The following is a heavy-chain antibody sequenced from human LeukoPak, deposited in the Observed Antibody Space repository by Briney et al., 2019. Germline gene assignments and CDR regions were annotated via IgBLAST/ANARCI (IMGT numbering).Heavy chain of an antibody. D-gene: IGHD5-12*01. Sequence: SETLSLTCTVSGGSISTYYWNWIRQPPGKGLEWIGYIYHSGSTNYNPSLQSRVTISVDTSKNQFSLKLSSVTAADTAVYYCATRYSGYDSPPFDYWGQGTLVTVSS. CDR1: GGSISTYY. V-gene: IGHV4-59*12. J-gene: IGHJ4*02. CDR3: ATRYSGYDSPPFDY. CDR2: IYHSGST.